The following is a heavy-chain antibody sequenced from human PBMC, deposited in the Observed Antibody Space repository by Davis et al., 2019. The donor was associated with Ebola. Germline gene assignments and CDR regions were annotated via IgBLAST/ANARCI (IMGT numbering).Heavy chain of an antibody. CDR2: IIPIFGTA. CDR3: ARADGVHNWNVNWFDP. J-gene: IGHJ5*02. V-gene: IGHV1-69*13. Sequence: SVKVSCKASGGTFSSYAISWVRQAPGQGLEWMGGIIPIFGTANYAQKFQGRVTITADESTSTAYMELSSLRSEDTAVYYCARADGVHNWNVNWFDPWGQGTLVTVSS. CDR1: GGTFSSYA. D-gene: IGHD1-1*01.